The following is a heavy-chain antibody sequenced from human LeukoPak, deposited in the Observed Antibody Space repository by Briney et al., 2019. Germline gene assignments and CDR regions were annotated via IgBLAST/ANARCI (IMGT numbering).Heavy chain of an antibody. Sequence: SETLSLTCTVSGGSLSSGGYSWSWVRQPPGMALECLGYIYYNDKTYYNPSLRGRLTMSVDTSKNQFSLKLSSVTAADTALYYCARDRYRGGTRDQEVAFDIWGQGTMVTVSS. CDR2: IYYNDKT. V-gene: IGHV4-30-2*01. CDR3: ARDRYRGGTRDQEVAFDI. D-gene: IGHD1-7*01. J-gene: IGHJ3*02. CDR1: GGSLSSGGYS.